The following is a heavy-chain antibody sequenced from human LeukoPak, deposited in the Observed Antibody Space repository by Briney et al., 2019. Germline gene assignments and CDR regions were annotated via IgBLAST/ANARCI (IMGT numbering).Heavy chain of an antibody. CDR3: ARGGSFGTY. Sequence: ASVKVSCKASGYTFTSYDINWVRQATGQGLEWMGWMNPNSGNTNYAQKLQGRVTLTTDTSTSTAYMELRSLRSDDTAVYYCARGGSFGTYWGQGSLVTVSS. CDR2: MNPNSGNT. D-gene: IGHD3-10*01. CDR1: GYTFTSYD. V-gene: IGHV1-18*01. J-gene: IGHJ4*02.